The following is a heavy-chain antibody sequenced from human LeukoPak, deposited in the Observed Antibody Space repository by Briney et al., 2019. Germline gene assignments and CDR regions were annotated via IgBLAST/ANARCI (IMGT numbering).Heavy chain of an antibody. CDR1: GGSISSYY. Sequence: LETLSLTCTVSGGSISSYYWSWIRQPPGKGLEWIGYIYYSGSTNYNPSLKSRVTISVDTSKNQFSLKLSSVTAADTAVYYCATSYSSGWYPGNFDYWGQGTLVTVSS. CDR3: ATSYSSGWYPGNFDY. CDR2: IYYSGST. V-gene: IGHV4-59*01. J-gene: IGHJ4*02. D-gene: IGHD6-19*01.